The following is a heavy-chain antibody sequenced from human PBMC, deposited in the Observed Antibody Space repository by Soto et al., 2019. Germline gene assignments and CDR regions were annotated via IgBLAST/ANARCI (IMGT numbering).Heavy chain of an antibody. Sequence: PSETLSLTCTVSGGSITTGGYYWSWIRQLPGKGLEWIGHRYYSESTYYNPSLKSRVSISLDTSKSQFSLKLSFVTAADTVMYYCARTKCSGGSCYSWSLDYWGQGTPVTVSS. V-gene: IGHV4-31*03. J-gene: IGHJ4*02. CDR2: RYYSEST. CDR3: ARTKCSGGSCYSWSLDY. D-gene: IGHD2-15*01. CDR1: GGSITTGGYY.